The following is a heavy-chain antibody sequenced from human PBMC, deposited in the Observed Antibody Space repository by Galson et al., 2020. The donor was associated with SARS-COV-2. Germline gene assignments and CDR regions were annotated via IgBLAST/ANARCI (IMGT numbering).Heavy chain of an antibody. CDR2: LYWHDDQ. CDR3: AHSAPSSLTIFGVVIVKDYFDY. J-gene: IGHJ4*02. D-gene: IGHD3-3*01. V-gene: IGHV2-5*01. CDR1: GFSLTTSGVG. Sequence: ESGPTLVKPTQTLTLTCTFSGFSLTTSGVGVGWIRQPPGKALEWTALLYWHDDQRYSPSLKSRLTITKDTSKNQVVLTMTNMDPVDTATYFCAHSAPSSLTIFGVVIVKDYFDYWGQGTLVTVSS.